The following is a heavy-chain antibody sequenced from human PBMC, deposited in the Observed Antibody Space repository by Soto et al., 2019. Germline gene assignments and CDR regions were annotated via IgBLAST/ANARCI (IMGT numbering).Heavy chain of an antibody. D-gene: IGHD3-10*01. CDR1: GGSFSGYY. CDR3: ARGGGMYSYYYGSGSPAP. V-gene: IGHV4-34*01. J-gene: IGHJ5*02. CDR2: INHSGST. Sequence: QVQLQQWGAGLLKPSETLSLTCAVYGGSFSGYYWSWIRQPPGKGLEWIGEINHSGSTNYNPSLKSRVTISVETSKNQFSLKLSCVTAADTAVYYCARGGGMYSYYYGSGSPAPWGQGTLVTVSS.